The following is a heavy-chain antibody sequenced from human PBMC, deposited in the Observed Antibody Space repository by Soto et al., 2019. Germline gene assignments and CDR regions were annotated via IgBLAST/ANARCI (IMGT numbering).Heavy chain of an antibody. V-gene: IGHV4-34*01. CDR1: GGSFSGYY. CDR3: ARGRGTMVRAHFDI. D-gene: IGHD3-10*01. J-gene: IGHJ3*02. Sequence: QVQLQQWGAGLLKPSETLSLTCAVYGGSFSGYYWSWIRQPPGKGLEWIGEINHSGSTNYNPSLRSRVTIXVXSXXNQFTLKLSSVTAADTAVYYCARGRGTMVRAHFDIWGQGTMVTVSS. CDR2: INHSGST.